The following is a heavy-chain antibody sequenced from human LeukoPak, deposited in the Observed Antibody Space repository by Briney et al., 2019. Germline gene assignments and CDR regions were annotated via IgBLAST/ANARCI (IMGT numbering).Heavy chain of an antibody. CDR2: ISGSGGST. Sequence: GGSLRLSCAASGFTFSSYAMSWVRQAPGKGLEWVSAISGSGGSTYYADSVKGRFTISRDNSKNTLYLQMNSLRAEDTAVYYCARRGYSYGHYYYYYYMDVWGKGTTVTVSS. D-gene: IGHD5-18*01. CDR3: ARRGYSYGHYYYYYYMDV. J-gene: IGHJ6*03. CDR1: GFTFSSYA. V-gene: IGHV3-23*01.